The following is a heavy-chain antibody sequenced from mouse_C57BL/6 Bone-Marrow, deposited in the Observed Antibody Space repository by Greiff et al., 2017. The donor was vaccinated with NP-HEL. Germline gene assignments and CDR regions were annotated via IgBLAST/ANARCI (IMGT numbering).Heavy chain of an antibody. D-gene: IGHD2-1*01. Sequence: EVQLQQSGTVLARPGASVKMSCKTSGYTFTSYWMHWVKQRPGQGLEWIGAIYPGNSDTSYNQKFKGKAKLTAVTSASTAYMELSSLTNEDSAVYYCTTIYYGPPYWYFDVWGTGTTVTVSS. CDR3: TTIYYGPPYWYFDV. V-gene: IGHV1-5*01. CDR2: IYPGNSDT. J-gene: IGHJ1*03. CDR1: GYTFTSYW.